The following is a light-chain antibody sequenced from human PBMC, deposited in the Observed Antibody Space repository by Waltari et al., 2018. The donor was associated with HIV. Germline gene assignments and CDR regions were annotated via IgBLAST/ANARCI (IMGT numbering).Light chain of an antibody. CDR1: SPNIGSNT. V-gene: IGLV1-44*01. Sequence: QSVLTQPPSASGTPGPRVTISCSGSSPNIGSNTVNWYQQLPGTAPKLLINSNNQRPSGVADRFSGYKSGTSASLAISGLQSEDEADYYCAAWDDSLNGVVFGGGTKLTVL. CDR3: AAWDDSLNGVV. CDR2: SNN. J-gene: IGLJ2*01.